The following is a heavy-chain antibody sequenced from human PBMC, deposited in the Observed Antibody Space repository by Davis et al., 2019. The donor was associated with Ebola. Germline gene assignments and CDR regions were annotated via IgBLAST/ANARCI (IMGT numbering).Heavy chain of an antibody. J-gene: IGHJ4*02. CDR3: ARGHNYAHEY. Sequence: ASVKVSCKASGYTFTGYNIHWVRQAPGHGLEWMGRIISNSGGTNYAQNFQGRVTMTRDTSISTVYMELSSLRYDDTADYYCARGHNYAHEYWGQGTLVTVSS. D-gene: IGHD4-11*01. V-gene: IGHV1-2*06. CDR2: IISNSGGT. CDR1: GYTFTGYN.